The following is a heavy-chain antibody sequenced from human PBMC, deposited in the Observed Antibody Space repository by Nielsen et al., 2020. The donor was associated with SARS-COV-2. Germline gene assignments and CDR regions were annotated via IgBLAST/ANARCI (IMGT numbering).Heavy chain of an antibody. CDR2: IYYSGST. J-gene: IGHJ5*02. Sequence: SETLSLTCTVSGGSISSGGYYWSWIRQHPGKGLEWIGYIYYSGSTYYNPSLKSRVTISVDTSKNQFSLKLSSVTAADTAVYYCARESKIFGVENWFDPWGQGTLVTVSS. CDR3: ARESKIFGVENWFDP. V-gene: IGHV4-31*03. CDR1: GGSISSGGYY. D-gene: IGHD3-3*01.